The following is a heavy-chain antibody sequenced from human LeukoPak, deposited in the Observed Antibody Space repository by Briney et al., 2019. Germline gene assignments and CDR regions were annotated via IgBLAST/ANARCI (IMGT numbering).Heavy chain of an antibody. CDR3: ARVLYYDSSGYSH. J-gene: IGHJ4*02. CDR2: ISSSSSYI. CDR1: GFTFSSYN. Sequence: GGSLRLSCAASGFTFSSYNMNWVRQAPGKGLEWVSSISSSSSYIYYADSVKGRFTISRDNAKNSLYLQMNSLGAEDTAVYYCARVLYYDSSGYSHWGQGTLVTVSS. D-gene: IGHD3-22*01. V-gene: IGHV3-21*01.